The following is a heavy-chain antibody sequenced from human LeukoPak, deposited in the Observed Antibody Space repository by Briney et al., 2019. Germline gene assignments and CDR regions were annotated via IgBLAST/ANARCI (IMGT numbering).Heavy chain of an antibody. V-gene: IGHV4-59*01. D-gene: IGHD2-2*01. CDR3: ARLIGYCSSTSCWDYYYYGMDV. CDR1: GGSISSYY. CDR2: IYYSRST. J-gene: IGHJ6*04. Sequence: SETLSLTCTVSGGSISSYYWSWIRQPPGKGLEWIGYIYYSRSTNYNPSLKSRVTISVDTSKNQFSLKLSSVTAADTAVYYCARLIGYCSSTSCWDYYYYGMDVWGKGTTVTVSS.